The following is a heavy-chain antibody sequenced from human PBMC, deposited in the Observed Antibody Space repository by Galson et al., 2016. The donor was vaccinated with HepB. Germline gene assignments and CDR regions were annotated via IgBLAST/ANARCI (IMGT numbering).Heavy chain of an antibody. D-gene: IGHD3-16*02. V-gene: IGHV3-74*01. CDR3: ARGGYSDTWYDYYGMDV. J-gene: IGHJ6*02. CDR1: GFTFDDYT. Sequence: SLRLSCAASGFTFDDYTMHWVRQAPGKGLVWVSRMNSDGIRTSHADSVAGRFTISRDNAKNTLYLRMNSLRVEDTAVYFCARGGYSDTWYDYYGMDVWGQGTTVTVSS. CDR2: MNSDGIRT.